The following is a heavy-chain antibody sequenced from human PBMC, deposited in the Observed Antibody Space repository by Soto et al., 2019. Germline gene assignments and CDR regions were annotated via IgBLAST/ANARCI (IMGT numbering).Heavy chain of an antibody. CDR1: GLSLSTSGEA. D-gene: IGHD3-10*02. CDR3: APYVPTSPAGRFAP. CDR2: IYWDDAK. Sequence: QITLKESGPTLVKPTQTLTLTCTFSGLSLSTSGEAVGWIRQPPGKALEWLALIYWDDAKRYKPTLKTRLTITKDTSKNQAVLTLTHMDPVDTATYYFAPYVPTSPAGRFAPWCQGILVTVSS. V-gene: IGHV2-5*02. J-gene: IGHJ5*02.